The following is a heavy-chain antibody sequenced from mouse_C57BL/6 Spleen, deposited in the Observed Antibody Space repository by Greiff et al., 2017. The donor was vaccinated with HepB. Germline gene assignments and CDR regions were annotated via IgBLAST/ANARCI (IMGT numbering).Heavy chain of an antibody. V-gene: IGHV1-42*01. D-gene: IGHD1-1*01. CDR1: GYSFTGYY. Sequence: EVQLQQSGPELVKPGASVKISCKASGYSFTGYYMNWVKQSPEKSLEWIGEINPSTGGTTYNQKFKAKATLTVDKSSSTAYMQLKSLTSEDSAVYYCARWGTTVVPYYFDYWGQGTTLTVSS. CDR3: ARWGTTVVPYYFDY. CDR2: INPSTGGT. J-gene: IGHJ2*01.